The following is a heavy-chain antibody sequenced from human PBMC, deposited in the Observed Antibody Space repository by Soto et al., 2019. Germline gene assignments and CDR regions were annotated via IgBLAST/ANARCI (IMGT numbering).Heavy chain of an antibody. D-gene: IGHD2-21*01. CDR1: GFTFSSHW. J-gene: IGHJ4*02. CDR2: IESDGSST. Sequence: GGSLRLSCTASGFTFSSHWMHWVRQAPGKGLVWVSRIESDGSSTNYADSVKGRFTVSRDNAKNTLYLQMNSLRAEDTAVYYCARDRADPIGDYHPLFDSWGQGTLVTVSS. CDR3: ARDRADPIGDYHPLFDS. V-gene: IGHV3-74*01.